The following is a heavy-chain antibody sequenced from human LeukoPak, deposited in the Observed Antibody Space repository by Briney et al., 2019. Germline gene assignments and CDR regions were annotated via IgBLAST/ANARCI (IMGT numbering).Heavy chain of an antibody. D-gene: IGHD1-26*01. Sequence: ASVKVSCKASGYTFTSYYMHWVRQAPGQGLEWMGIINSSGGSTSYAQKFQGRVTMTRDTSTSTVYMDLSSLRSDDTAVYYCARADGGSYLSDYWGQGTLVTVSS. CDR3: ARADGGSYLSDY. CDR2: INSSGGST. V-gene: IGHV1-46*01. CDR1: GYTFTSYY. J-gene: IGHJ4*02.